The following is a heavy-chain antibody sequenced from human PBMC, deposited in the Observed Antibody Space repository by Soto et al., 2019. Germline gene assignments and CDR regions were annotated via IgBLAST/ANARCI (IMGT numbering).Heavy chain of an antibody. Sequence: PSXTRSLTSTVSGGSISSYYWSWIRQPPVKGLEWIGYIYYSGSTNYNPSLKGRVTISVDTSKNQFSLKLSSVTAADTAVYYCARHLAGGYFDYWGQGTLVTVSS. V-gene: IGHV4-59*08. CDR3: ARHLAGGYFDY. CDR2: IYYSGST. CDR1: GGSISSYY. J-gene: IGHJ4*02. D-gene: IGHD2-15*01.